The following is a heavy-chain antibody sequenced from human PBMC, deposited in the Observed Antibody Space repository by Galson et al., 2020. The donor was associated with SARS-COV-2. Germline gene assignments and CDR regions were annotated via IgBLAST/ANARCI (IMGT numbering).Heavy chain of an antibody. D-gene: IGHD3-10*01. V-gene: IGHV5-51*01. J-gene: IGHJ6*02. CDR2: IYPGDSDT. Sequence: GESLKISCKGSGYSFTSYWIGWVRQMPGKGLEWMGIIYPGDSDTRYSPSFQGQVTIPADKSISTAYLQGSSLKASDTAMYYWSGHVGRYYYGSGSYKYGMDVWGQGTTVTVSS. CDR1: GYSFTSYW. CDR3: SGHVGRYYYGSGSYKYGMDV.